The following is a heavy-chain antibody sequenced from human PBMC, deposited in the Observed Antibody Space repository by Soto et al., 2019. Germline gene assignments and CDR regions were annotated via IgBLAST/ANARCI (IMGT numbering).Heavy chain of an antibody. Sequence: QVQLVQSGAEVKKPGASVKVSCKASGYTFTSYGISWVRQAPGQGLAWMGWISAYNGNTNYAQKLQGRVTMTTDTSTSTAYMELRSLRSDDTAVYYCARALPLYGYGYFWPLVYWGQGTLVTVSS. CDR3: ARALPLYGYGYFWPLVY. V-gene: IGHV1-18*01. D-gene: IGHD5-18*01. J-gene: IGHJ4*02. CDR2: ISAYNGNT. CDR1: GYTFTSYG.